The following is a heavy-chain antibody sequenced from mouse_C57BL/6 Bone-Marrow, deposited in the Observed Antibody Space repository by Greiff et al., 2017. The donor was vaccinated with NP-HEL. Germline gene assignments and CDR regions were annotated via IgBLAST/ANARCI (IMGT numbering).Heavy chain of an antibody. D-gene: IGHD1-1*01. CDR1: GYTFTSYW. V-gene: IGHV1-69*01. CDR3: ARNYYGSNDY. CDR2: IDPSDSYT. J-gene: IGHJ2*01. Sequence: QVQLKQPGAELVMPGASVKLSCKASGYTFTSYWMHWVKQRPGQGLEWIGEIDPSDSYTNYNQKFKGKSTLTVDKSSSTAYMQLSSLTSEDSAVYYCARNYYGSNDYWGQGTTLTVSS.